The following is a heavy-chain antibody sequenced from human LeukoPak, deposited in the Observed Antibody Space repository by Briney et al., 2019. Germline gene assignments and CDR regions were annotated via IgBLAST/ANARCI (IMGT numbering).Heavy chain of an antibody. CDR2: ISSSGTI. Sequence: GGSLRLSCAASGFPFSTYSMNWVRQAPGKGLEWVSHISSSGTIYYADSVKGRFTISRDNAKNSLYLQMNSLRAEDAAVYYCARDAAIVGTHPPDYWGQGTLVTVSS. CDR1: GFPFSTYS. D-gene: IGHD1-26*01. V-gene: IGHV3-48*04. CDR3: ARDAAIVGTHPPDY. J-gene: IGHJ4*02.